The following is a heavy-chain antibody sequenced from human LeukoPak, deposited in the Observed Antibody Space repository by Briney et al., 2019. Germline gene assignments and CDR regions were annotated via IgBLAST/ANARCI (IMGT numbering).Heavy chain of an antibody. CDR2: ITSSGGII. Sequence: GSLRVSSAAPGFTFSSYEMNWVCQAPGEGLEWVSYITSSGGIIYYADSVKGRFTISRDNAKKSLYLQMNSLRAEDTAVYYCARVVGLLRYYYGMDVWGQGTTVTVSS. CDR1: GFTFSSYE. D-gene: IGHD3/OR15-3a*01. J-gene: IGHJ6*02. V-gene: IGHV3-48*03. CDR3: ARVVGLLRYYYGMDV.